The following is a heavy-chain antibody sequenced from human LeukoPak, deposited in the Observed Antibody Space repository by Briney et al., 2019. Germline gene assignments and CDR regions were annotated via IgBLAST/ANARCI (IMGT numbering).Heavy chain of an antibody. CDR3: AKEALYCSGTNCYVTFDY. J-gene: IGHJ4*02. CDR1: GFTLSSYG. Sequence: GGSLRLSCAASGFTLSSYGMHWVRQAPGKGLEWVATISYDGSIKYCADSVKGRFTISRDNSKNTLYLQMNSLRAEDTALYYCAKEALYCSGTNCYVTFDYWGQGTLVTVSS. V-gene: IGHV3-30*18. CDR2: ISYDGSIK. D-gene: IGHD2-2*01.